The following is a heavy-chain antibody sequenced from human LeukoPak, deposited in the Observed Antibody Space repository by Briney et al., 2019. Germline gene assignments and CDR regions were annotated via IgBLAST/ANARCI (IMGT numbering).Heavy chain of an antibody. V-gene: IGHV3-11*01. CDR2: ISSSGGST. CDR1: GFTFSDSY. Sequence: PGGSLRLSFAASGFTFSDSYMSWIRQAPGKGLEWPSYISSSGGSTYYAVSLKGRFTISRDNANNSLYLQMNSLRADDTAIYYCATGKRRYSNWGQGTLVTVSS. CDR3: ATGKRRYSN. J-gene: IGHJ4*02. D-gene: IGHD3-9*01.